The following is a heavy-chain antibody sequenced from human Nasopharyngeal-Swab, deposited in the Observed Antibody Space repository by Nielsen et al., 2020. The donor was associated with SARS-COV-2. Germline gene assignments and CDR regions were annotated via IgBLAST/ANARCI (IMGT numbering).Heavy chain of an antibody. CDR3: ARDYYDNYDSDY. CDR1: GYTFTDYY. CDR2: INPYSGDT. V-gene: IGHV1-2*02. D-gene: IGHD3-22*01. J-gene: IGHJ4*02. Sequence: ASVKVSCKTSGYTFTDYYIHWVRQVPGQGLEWVGCINPYSGDTKYAQKFQGRDTVTRDTSRSTAYIELSRLRSDDTAVYYCARDYYDNYDSDYWGQGTLVTVSS.